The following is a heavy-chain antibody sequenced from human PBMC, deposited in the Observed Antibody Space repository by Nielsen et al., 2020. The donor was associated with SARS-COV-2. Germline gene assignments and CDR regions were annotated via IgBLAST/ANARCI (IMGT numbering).Heavy chain of an antibody. D-gene: IGHD3-3*01. CDR1: GLIFGTYG. CDR3: ARLSNFWSGYNDY. CDR2: IWYDGSNE. V-gene: IGHV3-33*01. Sequence: GGSLRLSCRASGLIFGTYGMHWVRQAPGKGLEWVAGIWYDGSNENYAEFVKGRFTISRDNSKNTLFLQMDSLKADDTAVYYCARLSNFWSGYNDYWGQGTLVIVSS. J-gene: IGHJ4*02.